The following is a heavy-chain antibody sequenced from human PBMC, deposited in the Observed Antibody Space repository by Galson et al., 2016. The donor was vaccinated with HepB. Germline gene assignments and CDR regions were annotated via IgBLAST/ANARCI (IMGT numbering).Heavy chain of an antibody. Sequence: PALVKPTQTLTLTRTFSGFSLTTSGVGVGWIRQPPGKALEWLALIYLNGDKRYSLSLKSRLTITEDTSKNQVVLTMTNMDPVHTATYSCAQTLRWLQSPSDYWGQGILITVSS. D-gene: IGHD5-24*01. V-gene: IGHV2-5*01. CDR3: AQTLRWLQSPSDY. CDR2: IYLNGDK. J-gene: IGHJ4*02. CDR1: GFSLTTSGVG.